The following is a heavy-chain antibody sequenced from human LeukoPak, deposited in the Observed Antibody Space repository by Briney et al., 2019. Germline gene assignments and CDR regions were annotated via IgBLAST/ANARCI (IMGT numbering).Heavy chain of an antibody. CDR2: ISAYNGNT. CDR1: GYTFTSYG. Sequence: ASVTVSCRASGYTFTSYGISWVRQAPGQGREWMGWISAYNGNTNYAQKLQGRVTMTTDTSTSTAYMELRSLRSDDTAVYYCARDETIFGVVIKDAFDIWGQGTMVTVSS. V-gene: IGHV1-18*01. J-gene: IGHJ3*02. D-gene: IGHD3-3*01. CDR3: ARDETIFGVVIKDAFDI.